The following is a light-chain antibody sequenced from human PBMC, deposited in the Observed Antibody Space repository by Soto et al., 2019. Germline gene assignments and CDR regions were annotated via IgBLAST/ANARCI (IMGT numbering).Light chain of an antibody. Sequence: DLQMTQSPSSLSASVGDRVTITCRASQSISYFLNWYQQKSGTAPKLLIYAASSLQSGVPLRFSGSESGPDFTLTITNLQPEDFATYYCQQTYSVPFTFGPGTKVDV. V-gene: IGKV1-39*01. CDR3: QQTYSVPFT. CDR1: QSISYF. J-gene: IGKJ3*01. CDR2: AAS.